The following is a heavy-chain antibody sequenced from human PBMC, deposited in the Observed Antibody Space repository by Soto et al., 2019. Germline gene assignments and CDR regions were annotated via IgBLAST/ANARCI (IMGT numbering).Heavy chain of an antibody. V-gene: IGHV1-69*13. D-gene: IGHD4-17*01. CDR1: GGTFSSYA. J-gene: IGHJ4*02. Sequence: SVTVSCKASGGTFSSYAISWVRQAPGQGLEWMGGIIPIFGTANYAQKFQGRVTITADESTSTAYMELSSLRSEDTAVYYCARLDYGDYAGGYWGQGTRVIVSS. CDR3: ARLDYGDYAGGY. CDR2: IIPIFGTA.